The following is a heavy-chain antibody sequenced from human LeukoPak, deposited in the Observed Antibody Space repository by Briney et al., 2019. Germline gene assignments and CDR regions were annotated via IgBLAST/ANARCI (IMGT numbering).Heavy chain of an antibody. Sequence: GGSLRLSFAASGFTFSSYAMHSVRQAPGKGLERVTVISYYGSNKYYADSVNRGFTSSRDNSKNTLYLKMNSLRAEDTAVYYCAREYSSSSGGRGYYFHYWGQGTLVSVSS. CDR3: AREYSSSSGGRGYYFHY. CDR2: ISYYGSNK. V-gene: IGHV3-30*04. D-gene: IGHD6-6*01. J-gene: IGHJ4*02. CDR1: GFTFSSYA.